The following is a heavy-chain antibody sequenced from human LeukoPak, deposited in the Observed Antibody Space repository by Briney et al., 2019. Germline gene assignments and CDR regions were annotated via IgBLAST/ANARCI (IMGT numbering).Heavy chain of an antibody. CDR1: GGSISSYY. D-gene: IGHD6-6*01. V-gene: IGHV4-34*01. J-gene: IGHJ4*02. CDR2: INHSGST. CDR3: ARGSPDSSIAARVFDY. Sequence: SETLSLTCTVSGGSISSYYWSWIRQPPGKGLEWIGEINHSGSTNYNPPLKSRVTISVDTSKNQFSLKLSSVTAADTAVYYCARGSPDSSIAARVFDYWGQGTLVTVSS.